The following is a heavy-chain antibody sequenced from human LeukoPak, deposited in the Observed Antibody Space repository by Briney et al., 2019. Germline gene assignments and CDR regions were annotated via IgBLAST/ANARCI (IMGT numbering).Heavy chain of an antibody. CDR1: GYSLTSYW. J-gene: IGHJ5*02. Sequence: GESLKNSCKGSGYSLTSYWIGWVRQMPGKGLEWMGIIYPGDSDTRYSPSFQGQVTISADKSISTAYLQWSSLKASDTAMYYCARQPYGDYVWFDPWGQGTLVTVSS. CDR3: ARQPYGDYVWFDP. D-gene: IGHD4-17*01. CDR2: IYPGDSDT. V-gene: IGHV5-51*01.